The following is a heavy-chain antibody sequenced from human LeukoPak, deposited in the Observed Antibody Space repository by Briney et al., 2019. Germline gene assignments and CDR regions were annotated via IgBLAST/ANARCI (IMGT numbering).Heavy chain of an antibody. Sequence: PGGSLRLSCAAAGFTFDDYAMHWVRQAPGKGLEWVSGISWDSGSIGYADSVKGRFTISRDNAKNSLYLQMNSLRAEDTALYYCAKDFVMDSSGWYRQGGAFDIWGQGTMVTVSS. D-gene: IGHD6-19*01. V-gene: IGHV3-9*01. J-gene: IGHJ3*02. CDR1: GFTFDDYA. CDR3: AKDFVMDSSGWYRQGGAFDI. CDR2: ISWDSGSI.